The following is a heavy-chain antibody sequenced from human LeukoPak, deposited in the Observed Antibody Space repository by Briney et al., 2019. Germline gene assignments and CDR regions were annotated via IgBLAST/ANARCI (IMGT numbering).Heavy chain of an antibody. CDR1: GGSISSSSYY. CDR3: ARLRFGEDY. V-gene: IGHV4-39*01. CDR2: IYYSGST. D-gene: IGHD3-10*01. Sequence: SETLSLTCTVSGGSISSSSYYWGWIRQPPGKGLEWIGSIYYSGSTYYNPSLKSRVTISVDTSKNQFSLKLISVTAADTAVYYCARLRFGEDYWGQGTLVTVSS. J-gene: IGHJ4*02.